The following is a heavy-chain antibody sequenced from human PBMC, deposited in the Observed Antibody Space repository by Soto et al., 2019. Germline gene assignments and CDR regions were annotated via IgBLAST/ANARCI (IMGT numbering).Heavy chain of an antibody. D-gene: IGHD2-15*01. CDR3: ASRSTVVVAATGAFDY. Sequence: QVQLVQSGAEVQKPGSSVKVSCKASGGTFSTYTISWVRQAPGQGLEWMGRIIPILGIANYAQKFQGRVTITADKSTSTAYMELSSLRSEDTAVYSCASRSTVVVAATGAFDYWGQGTLVTVSS. J-gene: IGHJ4*02. CDR1: GGTFSTYT. CDR2: IIPILGIA. V-gene: IGHV1-69*02.